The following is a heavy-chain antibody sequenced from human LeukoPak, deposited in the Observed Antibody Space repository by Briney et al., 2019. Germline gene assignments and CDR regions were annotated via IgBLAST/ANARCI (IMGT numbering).Heavy chain of an antibody. CDR3: ARAYYDILTGYPETPDYDY. D-gene: IGHD3-9*01. Sequence: ASVKVSCKASGYTFTSYGISWARQAPGQGLEWMGWISAYNGNTNYAQKLQGRVTMTTDTSTSTAYMELRSLRSDDTAVYYCARAYYDILTGYPETPDYDYWGQGTLVTVSS. CDR2: ISAYNGNT. J-gene: IGHJ4*02. CDR1: GYTFTSYG. V-gene: IGHV1-18*01.